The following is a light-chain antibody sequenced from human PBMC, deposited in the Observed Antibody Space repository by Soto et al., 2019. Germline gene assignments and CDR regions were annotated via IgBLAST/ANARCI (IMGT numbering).Light chain of an antibody. CDR3: QQYGRSPGLIT. V-gene: IGKV3-20*01. Sequence: EIVLTQSPGTLSLSPGERATLSCRASQSVSSTYLAWYQQKPGQAPRLLIYEASIRATGIPDRFSGSGSGTDFTLTISRLEPEDFAVYYCQQYGRSPGLITFGPGTKVDSK. CDR2: EAS. CDR1: QSVSSTY. J-gene: IGKJ3*01.